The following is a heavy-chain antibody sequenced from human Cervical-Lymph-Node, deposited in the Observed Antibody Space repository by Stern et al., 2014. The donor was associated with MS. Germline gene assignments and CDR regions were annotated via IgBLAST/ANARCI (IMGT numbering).Heavy chain of an antibody. CDR1: AGSISSGGYS. D-gene: IGHD3-22*01. V-gene: IGHV4-31*03. Sequence: QVQLQESGPGLVKPSQTLSLTCIVSAGSISSGGYSWIWIRQHPGKGLEWIGDISFSGNTYYHPSFKSRVSISADTSENQFSLRLTSVTAADTAAYYCARARGHSDRSIYIDSWGRGTLVTVSS. CDR3: ARARGHSDRSIYIDS. CDR2: ISFSGNT. J-gene: IGHJ4*02.